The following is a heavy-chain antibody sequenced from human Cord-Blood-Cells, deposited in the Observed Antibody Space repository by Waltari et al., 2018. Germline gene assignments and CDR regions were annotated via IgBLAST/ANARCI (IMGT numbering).Heavy chain of an antibody. J-gene: IGHJ4*02. CDR2: IYHSGST. Sequence: QVQLQESGPGLVKPSETLSLTCAVSGYSISSGYYWGWIRQPPGKGLEWIGSIYHSGSTYYNPSLKGRVTISVDTSKNQFSLKLSSVTAADTAVYYCARAAGYCSSTSCYFDYWGQGTLVTVSS. CDR3: ARAAGYCSSTSCYFDY. CDR1: GYSISSGYY. D-gene: IGHD2-2*01. V-gene: IGHV4-38-2*01.